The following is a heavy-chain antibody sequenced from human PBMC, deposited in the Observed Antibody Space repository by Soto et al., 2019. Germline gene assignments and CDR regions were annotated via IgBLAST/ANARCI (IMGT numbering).Heavy chain of an antibody. Sequence: EVQLVEFGGGLVQPGGSLRLSCAASGFTFSRYWMHWVRQAPGKGLVWVSRISSDGSNIIYADSVKGRFTISRDDAKNTLYLQMNNLRDEDTAVYYCGRDQTMAGPTTLDYWGQGALVTVSS. D-gene: IGHD6-19*01. CDR2: ISSDGSNI. CDR1: GFTFSRYW. J-gene: IGHJ4*02. V-gene: IGHV3-74*01. CDR3: GRDQTMAGPTTLDY.